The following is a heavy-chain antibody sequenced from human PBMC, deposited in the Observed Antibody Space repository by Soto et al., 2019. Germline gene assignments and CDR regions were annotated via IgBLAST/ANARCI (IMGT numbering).Heavy chain of an antibody. CDR2: ISWNSGSI. Sequence: EVQLVESGGGLVQPGRSLRLSCAASGFTFDDYAMHWVRQAPGKGLEWVSGISWNSGSIGYADSVKGRFTISRDNAKNSLYLQMNSLRAEDTALYYCAKAGDSSGWPNPFDYWGQGTLVTVSS. CDR1: GFTFDDYA. J-gene: IGHJ4*02. CDR3: AKAGDSSGWPNPFDY. V-gene: IGHV3-9*01. D-gene: IGHD6-19*01.